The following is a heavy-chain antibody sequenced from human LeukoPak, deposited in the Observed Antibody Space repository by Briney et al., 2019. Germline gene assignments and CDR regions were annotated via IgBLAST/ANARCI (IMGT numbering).Heavy chain of an antibody. Sequence: GGSLRLSCTASGFTFSSYAMNWVRQAPGKGLEWVSVICGSGDTTYYADSVKGRFTISRDNSKNTLYLQMNSLRAEDTAVYYCARDQADSSLDYWGQGTLVTVSS. D-gene: IGHD6-13*01. CDR1: GFTFSSYA. CDR2: ICGSGDTT. V-gene: IGHV3-23*01. CDR3: ARDQADSSLDY. J-gene: IGHJ4*02.